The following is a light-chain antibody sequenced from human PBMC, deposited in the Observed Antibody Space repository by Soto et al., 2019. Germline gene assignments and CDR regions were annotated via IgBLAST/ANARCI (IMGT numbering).Light chain of an antibody. Sequence: GLTQSPGTLSLSPGERATLSCRATQSINNNYLAWYQQKPGQASSLLIYGASSRATGISDRFSGSGSGKVFTLTISRLEPEDFAVYYCQQYGSMYTFGQGTKLEI. CDR3: QQYGSMYT. V-gene: IGKV3-20*01. CDR1: QSINNNY. J-gene: IGKJ2*01. CDR2: GAS.